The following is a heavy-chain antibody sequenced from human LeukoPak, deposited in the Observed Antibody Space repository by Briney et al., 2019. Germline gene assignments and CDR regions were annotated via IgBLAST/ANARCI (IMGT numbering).Heavy chain of an antibody. V-gene: IGHV1-46*01. CDR3: ARDLSGSYFPNEANNWFDP. Sequence: ASVNVSCKASGYTFTSYYMHWVRQAPGQGLEWMGIINPSGGSTSYAQKFQGRVTMTRDTSTSTVYMELSSLRSEDTAVYYCARDLSGSYFPNEANNWFDPWGQGTLVTVSS. CDR2: INPSGGST. D-gene: IGHD1-26*01. CDR1: GYTFTSYY. J-gene: IGHJ5*02.